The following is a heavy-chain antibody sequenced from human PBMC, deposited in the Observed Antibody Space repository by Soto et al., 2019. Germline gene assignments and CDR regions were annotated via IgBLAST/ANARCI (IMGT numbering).Heavy chain of an antibody. CDR2: ISWDGGST. Sequence: LRLSCAASGFTFDDYAMHWVRQAPGKGLEWVSLISWDGGSTYYADSVKGRFTISRDNSKNSLYLQMNSLRAEDTALYYCAKDIRARSYYYGMDVWGQGTTVTVSS. V-gene: IGHV3-43D*04. CDR1: GFTFDDYA. J-gene: IGHJ6*02. CDR3: AKDIRARSYYYGMDV.